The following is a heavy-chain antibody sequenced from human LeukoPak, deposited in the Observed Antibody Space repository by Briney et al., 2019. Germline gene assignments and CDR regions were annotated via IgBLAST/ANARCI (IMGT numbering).Heavy chain of an antibody. CDR1: GDSVSNDFYY. CDR2: LSHRGNT. D-gene: IGHD3-10*01. CDR3: ARHNAPRRVGFDF. Sequence: SETLSLTCTVSGDSVSNDFYYWGWIRQPPGKGLEWVACLSHRGNTWYNPSLESGVTISVDTYKNRFSLNFNSATAADTALYWCARHNAPRRVGFDFWGQGIMVTVSS. J-gene: IGHJ4*02. V-gene: IGHV4-39*01.